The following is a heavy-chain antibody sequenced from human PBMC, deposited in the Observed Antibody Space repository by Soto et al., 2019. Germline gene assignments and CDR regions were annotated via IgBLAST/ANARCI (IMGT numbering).Heavy chain of an antibody. J-gene: IGHJ4*02. CDR3: TVNGYSNYDNDY. CDR2: ISGSGGST. D-gene: IGHD5-12*01. CDR1: GFTFSSYA. V-gene: IGHV3-23*01. Sequence: GGSLRLSCAASGFTFSSYAMSWVRQAPGKGLEWVSAISGSGGSTYYADSVKGRFTISRDDSKSTAYLQMTSLKTEDTAVYFCTVNGYSNYDNDYWGQGALVTVSS.